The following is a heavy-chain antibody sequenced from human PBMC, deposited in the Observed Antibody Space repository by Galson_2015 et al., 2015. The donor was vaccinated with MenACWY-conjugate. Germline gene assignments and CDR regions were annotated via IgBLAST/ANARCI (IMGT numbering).Heavy chain of an antibody. V-gene: IGHV1-24*01. CDR3: ATDFSYSSGWYSIDY. D-gene: IGHD6-19*01. CDR1: GYTLTELS. J-gene: IGHJ4*02. Sequence: SVKVSCKVSGYTLTELSMHWVRQAPGKGLEWMGGFDPEDGETTYAQKFQGRVTMTEDTSTDTAYMELSSLRSEDTAVYYCATDFSYSSGWYSIDYWGQGTLVTVS. CDR2: FDPEDGET.